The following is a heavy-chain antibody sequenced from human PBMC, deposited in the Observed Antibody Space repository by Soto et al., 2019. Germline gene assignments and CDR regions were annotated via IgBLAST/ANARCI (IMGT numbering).Heavy chain of an antibody. Sequence: PGGSLTLACAASGFTFSSYAMSWVRQAPGKGLEWVSAISGSGGSTYYADSVKGRFTISTDNSKNTLYLQTNSLRAEDTAVYYCANLGERYCRSTTCLTDYWGQGTLVTVSS. V-gene: IGHV3-23*01. J-gene: IGHJ4*02. CDR1: GFTFSSYA. CDR2: ISGSGGST. D-gene: IGHD2-2*01. CDR3: ANLGERYCRSTTCLTDY.